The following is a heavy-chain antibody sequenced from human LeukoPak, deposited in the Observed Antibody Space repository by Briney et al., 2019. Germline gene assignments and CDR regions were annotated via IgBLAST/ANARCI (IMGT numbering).Heavy chain of an antibody. D-gene: IGHD5-18*01. Sequence: TGGSLRLSCAASGFTVSSNYMSWVRQAPGKGLEWVSVIYSSGSTYYADSVKGRFTISRDNSKNTLHLQMNTLRAEDTAVYYCARDPTDVDTAMGTFDYWGQGTLVTVSS. CDR3: ARDPTDVDTAMGTFDY. V-gene: IGHV3-53*01. J-gene: IGHJ4*02. CDR2: IYSSGST. CDR1: GFTVSSNY.